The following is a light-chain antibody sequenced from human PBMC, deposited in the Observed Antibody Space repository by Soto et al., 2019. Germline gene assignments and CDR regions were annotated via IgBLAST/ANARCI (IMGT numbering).Light chain of an antibody. CDR2: GAA. J-gene: IGKJ1*01. V-gene: IGKV3-15*01. CDR3: QQYNNWLGT. CDR1: QSVRSN. Sequence: EIVMTQSTATLSVSPGERATLSCRASQSVRSNLAWYQQKPGQAPRLLIYGAATRATGIPARFSGSGSGTEFTLTNSSLQSEDFAVYYCQQYNNWLGTFGQGTKVEIK.